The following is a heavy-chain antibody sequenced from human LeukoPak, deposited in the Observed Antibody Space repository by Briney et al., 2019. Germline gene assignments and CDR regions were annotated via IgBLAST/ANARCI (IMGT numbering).Heavy chain of an antibody. J-gene: IGHJ4*02. D-gene: IGHD1-26*01. CDR1: GFTFSSYD. V-gene: IGHV3-23*01. CDR2: ISGSGGST. Sequence: PGGSLRLSCAASGFTFSSYDMSWVRQAPGKGLEWVSAISGSGGSTYYADSVEGRFTISRDNSRNTLYLQMNSLTAEDTAVYFCAKDQSSGTYYDYWGQGTLVTVSS. CDR3: AKDQSSGTYYDY.